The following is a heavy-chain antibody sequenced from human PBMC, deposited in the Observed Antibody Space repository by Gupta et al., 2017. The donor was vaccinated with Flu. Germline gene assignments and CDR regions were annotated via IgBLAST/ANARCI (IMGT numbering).Heavy chain of an antibody. CDR3: AREYEGNYLWERYYYYGLDL. CDR1: GLTVTNTY. CDR2: IYSDDTT. V-gene: IGHV3-66*02. Sequence: EVQLVESGGGLGQPGGSVRLSCAASGLTVTNTYMTWFRQAPGKGLEWVSVIYSDDTTHYIDSVKGRFTISRDNSKNTVYLQMNSLRPEDTAVYYCAREYEGNYLWERYYYYGLDLWGQGTPVTVSS. J-gene: IGHJ6*02. D-gene: IGHD3-16*01.